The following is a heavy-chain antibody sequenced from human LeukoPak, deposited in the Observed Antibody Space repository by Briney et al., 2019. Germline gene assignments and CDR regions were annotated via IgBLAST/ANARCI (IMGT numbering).Heavy chain of an antibody. J-gene: IGHJ4*02. Sequence: GGSLRLSCAASGFTFSDYYMSWIRQAPGKGLEWVSYISSSSSYTNYADSVKGRFTISRDNAKNSLYLQMNSLRAEDTAVYYCARPHTGSYSSSWYYGYWGQGTLVTVSP. CDR3: ARPHTGSYSSSWYYGY. D-gene: IGHD6-13*01. V-gene: IGHV3-11*03. CDR1: GFTFSDYY. CDR2: ISSSSSYT.